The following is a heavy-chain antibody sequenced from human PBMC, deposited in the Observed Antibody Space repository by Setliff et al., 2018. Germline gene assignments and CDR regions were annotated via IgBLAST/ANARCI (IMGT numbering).Heavy chain of an antibody. D-gene: IGHD6-19*01. Sequence: LSLTCTVSGGSISSSSCYWGWIRQPPGKGLEWIGSIYYSGSTYYNPSLKSRVTISVDTSKNQFSLKLSSVTAADTAVYYCARSKSSSGWLNWFDPWGQGTLVTVSS. CDR3: ARSKSSSGWLNWFDP. V-gene: IGHV4-39*07. J-gene: IGHJ5*02. CDR2: IYYSGST. CDR1: GGSISSSSCY.